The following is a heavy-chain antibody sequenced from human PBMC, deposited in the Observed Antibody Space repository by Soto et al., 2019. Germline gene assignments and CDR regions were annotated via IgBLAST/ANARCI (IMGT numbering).Heavy chain of an antibody. Sequence: SETLSLTCAVYGGSFSGYYWSWIRQPPGKGLEWIGEINHSGSTNYNPSLKSRVTISVDTSKNQFSLELSSVTAADTAVYYCARAGYIFDYWGQGTLVTVSS. CDR3: ARAGYIFDY. V-gene: IGHV4-34*01. D-gene: IGHD6-13*01. CDR2: INHSGST. J-gene: IGHJ4*02. CDR1: GGSFSGYY.